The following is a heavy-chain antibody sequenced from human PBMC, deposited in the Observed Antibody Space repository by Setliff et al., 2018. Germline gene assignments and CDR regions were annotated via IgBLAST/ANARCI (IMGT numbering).Heavy chain of an antibody. CDR1: GGTFSSDV. Sequence: SVKVSCKASGGTFSSDVITWVRQAPGQGLEWMGRFIPVLRKANYAQRFQGRVTITADVSTSTGYLELSRLRSEDTAIYYCARELRSPYWHIDFWGQGTLVTVSS. CDR2: FIPVLRKA. D-gene: IGHD2-15*01. J-gene: IGHJ4*02. CDR3: ARELRSPYWHIDF. V-gene: IGHV1-69*13.